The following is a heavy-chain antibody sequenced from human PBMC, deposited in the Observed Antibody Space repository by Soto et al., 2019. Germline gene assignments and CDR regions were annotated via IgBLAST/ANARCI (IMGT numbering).Heavy chain of an antibody. CDR3: ARDFDSSSWFRRDR. D-gene: IGHD6-13*01. Sequence: PSETLSLTCTVSGGSIKTYFWSWIRQPAGKGLEWIGRIYTSGTANYSPSLKGRVIMAVDTAKNQLSLKVTSVTAADTAVYYCARDFDSSSWFRRDRWGQGTLVTVSS. CDR1: GGSIKTYF. J-gene: IGHJ5*02. V-gene: IGHV4-4*07. CDR2: IYTSGTA.